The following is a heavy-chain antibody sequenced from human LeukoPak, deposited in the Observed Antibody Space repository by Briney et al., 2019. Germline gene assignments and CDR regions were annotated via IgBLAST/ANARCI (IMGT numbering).Heavy chain of an antibody. CDR1: GFTFSSYV. Sequence: PGGSLRLSCAASGFTFSSYVMHWVRQAPGKGLEWVAIISYDGSNEYYADSVKGRFTISRDNSKNTLYLQMSSLRAADTAVYYCARDGRIAVAGTFDYWGQGTLVTVSS. V-gene: IGHV3-30*04. CDR3: ARDGRIAVAGTFDY. J-gene: IGHJ4*02. CDR2: ISYDGSNE. D-gene: IGHD6-19*01.